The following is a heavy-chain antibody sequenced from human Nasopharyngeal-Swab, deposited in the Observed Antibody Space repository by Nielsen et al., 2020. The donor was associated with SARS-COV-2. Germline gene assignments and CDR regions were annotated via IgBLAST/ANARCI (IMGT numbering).Heavy chain of an antibody. CDR3: ARVGDSSGYYYDDAFDI. V-gene: IGHV1-8*01. CDR1: GYTFISYD. J-gene: IGHJ3*02. D-gene: IGHD3-22*01. CDR2: MNPNSGNT. Sequence: ASLQVSCKASGYTFISYDINWVRQATGQGLEWMGWMNPNSGNTGYAQKFQGRVTMTRNTSISTAYMELSSLRSEDTAVYYCARVGDSSGYYYDDAFDIWGQGTMVTVSS.